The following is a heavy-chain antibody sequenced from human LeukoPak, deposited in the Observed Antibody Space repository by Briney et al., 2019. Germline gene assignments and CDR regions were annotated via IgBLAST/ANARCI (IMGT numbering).Heavy chain of an antibody. CDR2: TYHNGNT. Sequence: PSETLFLTCAVSGASIRSTHWWTWLRLPPGKGLEWTGETYHNGNTKYNPSLSSRLIISVDYSKNQFSMKMTSVTAADTAVYYCASPSGRYHADALDIWGQGRLVIVSS. J-gene: IGHJ3*02. CDR3: ASPSGRYHADALDI. CDR1: GASIRSTHW. D-gene: IGHD1-26*01. V-gene: IGHV4-4*02.